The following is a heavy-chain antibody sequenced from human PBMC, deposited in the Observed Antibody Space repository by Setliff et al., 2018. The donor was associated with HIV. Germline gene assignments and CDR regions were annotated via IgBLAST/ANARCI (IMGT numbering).Heavy chain of an antibody. CDR2: INHSGST. J-gene: IGHJ4*02. Sequence: PSETLSLTCAVYGGSFSGYYWSWIRQPPGKGLEWIGEINHSGSTNYNPSLKSRVTILVEPSKNQFSLKLSPVTAADTAVYYCARAASYYDSSGHWAPPKYFDYWGQGTLVTVSS. CDR1: GGSFSGYY. CDR3: ARAASYYDSSGHWAPPKYFDY. D-gene: IGHD3-22*01. V-gene: IGHV4-34*01.